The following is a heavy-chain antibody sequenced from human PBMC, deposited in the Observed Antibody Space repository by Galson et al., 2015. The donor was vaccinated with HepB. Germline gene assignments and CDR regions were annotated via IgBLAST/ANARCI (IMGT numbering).Heavy chain of an antibody. D-gene: IGHD3-9*01. CDR3: ARESLRYFDWGPKWNYFDY. J-gene: IGHJ4*02. V-gene: IGHV6-1*01. Sequence: CAISGDSVSSNSAAWNWIRQSPSRGLEWLGRTYYRSKWYNDYAVSVKSRITINPDTSKNQFSLQLNSVTPEDTAVYYCARESLRYFDWGPKWNYFDYWGQGTLVTVSS. CDR2: TYYRSKWYN. CDR1: GDSVSSNSAA.